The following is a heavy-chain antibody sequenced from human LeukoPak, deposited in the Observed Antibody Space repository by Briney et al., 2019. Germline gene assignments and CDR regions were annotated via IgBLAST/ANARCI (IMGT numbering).Heavy chain of an antibody. CDR1: GGSISSYF. CDR3: ARVSIGGYSGYDWDTGNNWFDP. J-gene: IGHJ5*02. D-gene: IGHD5-12*01. CDR2: IYYSGST. V-gene: IGHV4-59*01. Sequence: SETLSLTCTVSGGSISSYFWSWIRQPPGKGLEWIGYIYYSGSTNYNPSLKSRVTISVDTSKNQFSLKLSSVTAADTAVYYCARVSIGGYSGYDWDTGNNWFDPWGQGTLVTVSS.